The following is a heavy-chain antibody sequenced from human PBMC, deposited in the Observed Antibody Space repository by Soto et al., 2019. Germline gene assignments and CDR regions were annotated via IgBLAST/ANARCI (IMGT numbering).Heavy chain of an antibody. CDR2: IKQDGSEK. D-gene: IGHD3-10*01. CDR1: GFTFSSYW. J-gene: IGHJ5*02. CDR3: ARGSYYYGSGSSNWFDP. Sequence: GSLRLSCAASGFTFSSYWMSWVRQAPGKGLEWVANIKQDGSEKYYVDSVKGRFTISRDNAKNSLYLQMNSLRSEDTAVYCCARGSYYYGSGSSNWFDPGGQGTLVIVSS. V-gene: IGHV3-7*04.